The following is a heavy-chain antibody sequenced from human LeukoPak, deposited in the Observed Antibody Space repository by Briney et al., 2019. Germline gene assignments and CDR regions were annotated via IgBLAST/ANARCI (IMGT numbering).Heavy chain of an antibody. J-gene: IGHJ5*02. CDR1: GGSFSGYY. D-gene: IGHD6-19*01. Sequence: PSETLSLTCAVYGGSFSGYYWSWIRQPPGKGLEWIGEINLSGSTNYNPSLTSRFTISVDTPKNEFPLKRSAVSAADTAVYYCARGSSSVRGSSGWYAWFDPWGQGTLVTVSS. V-gene: IGHV4-34*01. CDR2: INLSGST. CDR3: ARGSSSVRGSSGWYAWFDP.